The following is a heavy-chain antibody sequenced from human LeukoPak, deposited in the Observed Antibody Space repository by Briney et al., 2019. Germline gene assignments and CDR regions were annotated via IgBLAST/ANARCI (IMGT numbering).Heavy chain of an antibody. CDR3: TRDRGSYNRFDP. J-gene: IGHJ5*02. CDR2: IDKKDNLYAT. D-gene: IGHD5/OR15-5a*01. V-gene: IGHV3-73*01. CDR1: GFXFSGSA. Sequence: GGSLRLSCEASGFXFSGSAVHWVRQSSGKGLEWIGHIDKKDNLYATAYAESVKGRFTISRDDSKDTAFLHMDSLKTEDTALYYCTRDRGSYNRFDPWGQGTLVTVSS.